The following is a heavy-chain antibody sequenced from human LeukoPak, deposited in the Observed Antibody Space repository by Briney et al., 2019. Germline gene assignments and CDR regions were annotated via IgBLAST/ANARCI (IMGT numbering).Heavy chain of an antibody. D-gene: IGHD3-9*01. CDR1: GFTVINNY. Sequence: PGGSLRLSCAASGFTVINNYMSWVRQAPGKGLEWVSFIYSGDSTYYADSVKGRFTISRDSSKNTVHLQMNSLRAEDTAVYYCVRDGGSGTSTGYNGYYYYGMDVWGQGTTVTVSS. CDR3: VRDGGSGTSTGYNGYYYYGMDV. J-gene: IGHJ6*02. CDR2: IYSGDST. V-gene: IGHV3-66*01.